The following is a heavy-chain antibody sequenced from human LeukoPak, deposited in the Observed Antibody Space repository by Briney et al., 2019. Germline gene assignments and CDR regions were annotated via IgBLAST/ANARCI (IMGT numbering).Heavy chain of an antibody. CDR1: GFPLSSYE. CDR3: AREKIPALVFDP. CDR2: ISGSSGNI. V-gene: IGHV3-48*03. J-gene: IGHJ5*02. D-gene: IGHD6-13*01. Sequence: PGGSLRLSCAASGFPLSSYEMHWLRQAPGKGLEWVAHISGSSGNILYSDSVKGRFSVSRDNANNVLYLQMNSLRVEDTAVYYCAREKIPALVFDPWGQGTLVAVSP.